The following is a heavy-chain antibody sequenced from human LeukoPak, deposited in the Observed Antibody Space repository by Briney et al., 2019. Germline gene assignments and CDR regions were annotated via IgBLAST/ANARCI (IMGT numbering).Heavy chain of an antibody. CDR2: FDPEDGET. CDR3: ATLMGPYFDY. D-gene: IGHD1-26*01. Sequence: GASVKVSCKASGYTFISYGISWVRQAPGQGLEWMGGFDPEDGETIYAQKFQGRVTMTEDTSTDTAYMELSSLRSEDTAVYYCATLMGPYFDYWGQGTLVTVSS. CDR1: GYTFISYG. J-gene: IGHJ4*02. V-gene: IGHV1-24*01.